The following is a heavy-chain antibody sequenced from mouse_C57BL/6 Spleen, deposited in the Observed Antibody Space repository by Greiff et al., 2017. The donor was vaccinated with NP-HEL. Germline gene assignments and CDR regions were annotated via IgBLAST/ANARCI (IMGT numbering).Heavy chain of an antibody. CDR2: IDPSDSYT. CDR3: AKGIYDGYPYYFDY. V-gene: IGHV1-50*01. CDR1: GYTFTSYW. D-gene: IGHD2-3*01. Sequence: QVQLQQPGAELVKPGASVKLSCKASGYTFTSYWMQWVKQRPGQGLEWIGEIDPSDSYTTYNQKFKGKATLTVDTSSSTAYMQLCSLTSEDSAVYYCAKGIYDGYPYYFDYWGQGTTLTVSS. J-gene: IGHJ2*01.